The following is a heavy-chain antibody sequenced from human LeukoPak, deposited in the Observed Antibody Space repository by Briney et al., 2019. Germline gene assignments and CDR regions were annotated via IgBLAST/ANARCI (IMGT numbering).Heavy chain of an antibody. J-gene: IGHJ5*02. V-gene: IGHV3-7*03. CDR3: ARDRALPSERNYYDSSGYRGRWFDP. CDR1: GFTFSSYW. CDR2: IKQDGSEK. D-gene: IGHD3-22*01. Sequence: GGSLRLSCAASGFTFSSYWMSWVRQAPGKGLEWVANIKQDGSEKYYVDSVKGRFTISRDNAKNSLYLQMNSLRAEDTAVYYCARDRALPSERNYYDSSGYRGRWFDPWGQGTLVTVSS.